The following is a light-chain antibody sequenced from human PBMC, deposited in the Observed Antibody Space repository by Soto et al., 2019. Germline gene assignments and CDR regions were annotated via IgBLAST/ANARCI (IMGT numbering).Light chain of an antibody. J-gene: IGKJ2*01. CDR2: DAS. CDR1: QRVSSY. CDR3: QQRNNWPNT. Sequence: EIVLTQSPATLSLSPGERATLSCRASQRVSSYLAWYQQKPGQAPRLLIYDASNRATGVPARFSGSGSGTDFTLTISSLEPEDCAVYYCQQRNNWPNTLGQGTQLEIK. V-gene: IGKV3-11*01.